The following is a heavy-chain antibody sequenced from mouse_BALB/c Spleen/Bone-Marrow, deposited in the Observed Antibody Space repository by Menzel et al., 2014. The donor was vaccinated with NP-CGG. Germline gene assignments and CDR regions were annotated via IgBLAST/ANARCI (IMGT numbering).Heavy chain of an antibody. CDR3: ARLGYYGGFAY. Sequence: EVQLVESGGGLVQPGGSLKLSCAASGFDFSRYWMSWVRQAPGKGLQWIGEINPDSNTINYTPSLKDKFIISIDNSKNTLYLQMSKVRSEDTALYYSARLGYYGGFAYWGQGTLVTVSA. CDR1: GFDFSRYW. D-gene: IGHD1-1*01. J-gene: IGHJ3*01. CDR2: INPDSNTI. V-gene: IGHV4-1*02.